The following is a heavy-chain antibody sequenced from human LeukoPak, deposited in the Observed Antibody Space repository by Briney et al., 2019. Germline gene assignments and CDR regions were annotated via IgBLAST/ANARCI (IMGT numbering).Heavy chain of an antibody. Sequence: ASVKVSCKASGYTFTSYGINLVRQAPGQGLEWMGWVSPYNGNTNYAQKLQGRVTMTTDTSTSTAYMELRSLRSDDTAVYYCARARVTIWSGYQNFDYWGQGTLVTVSS. CDR3: ARARVTIWSGYQNFDY. CDR1: GYTFTSYG. V-gene: IGHV1-18*01. CDR2: VSPYNGNT. J-gene: IGHJ4*02. D-gene: IGHD3-3*01.